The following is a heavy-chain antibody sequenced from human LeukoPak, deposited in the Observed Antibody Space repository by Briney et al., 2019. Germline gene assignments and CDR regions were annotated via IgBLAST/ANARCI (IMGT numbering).Heavy chain of an antibody. D-gene: IGHD3-9*01. V-gene: IGHV1-18*01. Sequence: ASVKVSCKASGYTFTTYGISWVRQAPGQGLEWLGRISVYNGKTNYAQKLQGRVTMTTDTTTSTAYMELRSLRSDDTAVYYCARMILLLGDVLTVPPRGFDYWGQGTLVTVSS. CDR3: ARMILLLGDVLTVPPRGFDY. CDR1: GYTFTTYG. J-gene: IGHJ4*02. CDR2: ISVYNGKT.